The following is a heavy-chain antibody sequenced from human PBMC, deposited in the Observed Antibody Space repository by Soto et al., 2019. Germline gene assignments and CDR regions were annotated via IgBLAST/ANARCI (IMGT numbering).Heavy chain of an antibody. CDR1: GFTFSSYA. D-gene: IGHD3-10*01. J-gene: IGHJ4*02. V-gene: IGHV3-23*01. CDR3: AKDGEVGEYYGSGSFDY. CDR2: ISGSGGST. Sequence: PGGSLRLSCAASGFTFSSYAMSWVRQAPGKGLEWVSAISGSGGSTYYADSVKGRFTISRDNSKNTLYLQMNSLRAEDTAVYYCAKDGEVGEYYGSGSFDYWGQGTLVTVSS.